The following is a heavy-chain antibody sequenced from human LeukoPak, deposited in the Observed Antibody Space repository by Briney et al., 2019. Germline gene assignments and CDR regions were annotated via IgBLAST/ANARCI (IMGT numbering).Heavy chain of an antibody. CDR2: IYYSGST. D-gene: IGHD5-24*01. Sequence: SETLSLTCTVSGGSISSSSYYWGWIRQPPGKGLEWIGSIYYSGSTYYNPSLKSRVTISVDTSKNQFSLKLSSVTAADTAVYYCARAMGTDQYDYWGQGTLVTVSS. CDR3: ARAMGTDQYDY. CDR1: GGSISSSSYY. J-gene: IGHJ4*02. V-gene: IGHV4-39*07.